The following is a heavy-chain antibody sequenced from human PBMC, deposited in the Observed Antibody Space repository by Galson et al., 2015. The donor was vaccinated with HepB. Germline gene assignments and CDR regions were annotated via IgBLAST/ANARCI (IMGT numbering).Heavy chain of an antibody. CDR1: GFSFSSYG. CDR3: AKDHYYSSGSYSDF. CDR2: ISYDGSNK. Sequence: SLRLSCAASGFSFSSYGMHWVRQAPGKGLEWVAVISYDGSNKYYADSVKGRFTISRDNSKNTLYLQMNSLRAEDTAVYYCAKDHYYSSGSYSDFWGQGTLVTVSS. D-gene: IGHD3-10*01. V-gene: IGHV3-30*18. J-gene: IGHJ4*02.